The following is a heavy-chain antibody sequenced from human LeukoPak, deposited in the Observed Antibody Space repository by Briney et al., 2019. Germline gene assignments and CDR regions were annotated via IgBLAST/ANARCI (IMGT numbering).Heavy chain of an antibody. CDR2: ISSSSSYI. J-gene: IGHJ4*02. CDR1: GFTFSSYS. D-gene: IGHD1-1*01. CDR3: ARPYKQQLDFDH. Sequence: GGSLRLSCAASGFTFSSYSMNWVRQAPGKGLEWVSSISSSSSYIYYADSVKGRFTISRDNAKNSLYLQMNSLRAEDTAVYYCARPYKQQLDFDHWGQGTLVTVSS. V-gene: IGHV3-21*01.